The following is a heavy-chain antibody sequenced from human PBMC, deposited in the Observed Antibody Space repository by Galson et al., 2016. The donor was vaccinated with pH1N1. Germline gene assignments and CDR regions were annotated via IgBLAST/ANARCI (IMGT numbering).Heavy chain of an antibody. CDR1: GGTFSSSG. Sequence: SVKVSCKASGGTFSSSGINWVRQAPGQGLEWMGGIIPIFGTSKYAQKFQGRVTITADESTTTAYMELSRLIPEDTAVYYCAREDYYDTDLSDWYFDLWGRGTLVTVSS. CDR2: IIPIFGTS. CDR3: AREDYYDTDLSDWYFDL. V-gene: IGHV1-69*13. D-gene: IGHD3-22*01. J-gene: IGHJ2*01.